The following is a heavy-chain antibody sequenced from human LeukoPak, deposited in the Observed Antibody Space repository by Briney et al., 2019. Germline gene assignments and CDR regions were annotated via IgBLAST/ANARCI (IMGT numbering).Heavy chain of an antibody. D-gene: IGHD5-24*01. CDR1: GFTFSSYS. CDR2: ISSSSSYI. Sequence: GGSLRLSCAASGFTFSSYSMNWVRQAPGKGLEWVSSISSSSSYIYYADSVKGRFTISRDNAKNSLYLQMNSLRAEDTAVYYCANSPSRDGYPTGYWGQGTLVTVPS. CDR3: ANSPSRDGYPTGY. V-gene: IGHV3-21*01. J-gene: IGHJ4*02.